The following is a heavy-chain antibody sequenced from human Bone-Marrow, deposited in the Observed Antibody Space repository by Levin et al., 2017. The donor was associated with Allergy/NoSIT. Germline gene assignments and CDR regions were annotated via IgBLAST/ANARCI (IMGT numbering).Heavy chain of an antibody. CDR2: IWSDGNDK. CDR3: ATDSSRWSPKYYFDY. CDR1: GFNFNDYA. D-gene: IGHD3-22*01. Sequence: GGSLRLSCAASGFNFNDYAMHWVRQAPGKGLEWVAVIWSDGNDKSFADSVKGRFTISRDNSKNSLFLQMNSLRDEDTAVYYCATDSSRWSPKYYFDYWGQGTLVTVSS. J-gene: IGHJ4*02. V-gene: IGHV3-33*01.